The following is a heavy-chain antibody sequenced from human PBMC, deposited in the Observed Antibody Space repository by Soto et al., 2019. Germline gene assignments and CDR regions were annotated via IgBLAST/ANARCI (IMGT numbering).Heavy chain of an antibody. D-gene: IGHD4-17*01. CDR2: IYYSGST. J-gene: IGHJ4*02. CDR1: GGSISSSSYY. CDR3: AALQDYGDYVHFDY. V-gene: IGHV4-39*01. Sequence: SETLSLTCTVSGGSISSSSYYWGWIRQPPGKGLEWIGSIYYSGSTYYNPSLKSRVTISVDTSKNQFSLKLSSVTAADTAVYYCAALQDYGDYVHFDYWGQGTLVTVSS.